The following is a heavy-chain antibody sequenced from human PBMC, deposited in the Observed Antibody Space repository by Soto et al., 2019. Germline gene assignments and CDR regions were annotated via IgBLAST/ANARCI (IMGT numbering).Heavy chain of an antibody. J-gene: IGHJ6*02. D-gene: IGHD3-16*01. V-gene: IGHV1-18*01. CDR2: ISTYTGNT. CDR3: ARRLGSDYYGIDV. CDR1: GYTFTNYG. Sequence: ASVKVSCKASGYTFTNYGITWVRQAPGQGLEWMGWISTYTGNTNYAQKVQGRVTMTTDTSTSTAYMELRSLRSDDTAMYYCARRLGSDYYGIDVWGQGTTVTVSS.